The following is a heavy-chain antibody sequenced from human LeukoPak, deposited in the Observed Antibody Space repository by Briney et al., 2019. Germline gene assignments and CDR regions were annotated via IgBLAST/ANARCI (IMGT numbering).Heavy chain of an antibody. CDR1: GITFSNCW. D-gene: IGHD3-16*01. Sequence: PGGSLRLSCAASGITFSNCWMHWVRQAPGKGLVWGSRIKPDGSSTNYADSVKGRFTISRDNAKNTVFLQMNSLRAEDTAVYYCAGGRGSYGLWDTWGQGTLVSVSS. J-gene: IGHJ5*02. CDR2: IKPDGSST. V-gene: IGHV3-74*01. CDR3: AGGRGSYGLWDT.